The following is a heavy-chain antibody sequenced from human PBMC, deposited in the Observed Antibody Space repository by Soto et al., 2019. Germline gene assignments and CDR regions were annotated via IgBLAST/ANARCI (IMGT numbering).Heavy chain of an antibody. Sequence: GSLRLSCAASGFTFSSYAMSWVRQAPGKGLEWVSAISGSGGSTYYADSVKGRFTISRDNSKNTLYLQMNSLRAEDTAVYYCAKGYEGYYYYGMDVWGQGTTVTVSS. CDR3: AKGYEGYYYYGMDV. CDR2: ISGSGGST. V-gene: IGHV3-23*01. J-gene: IGHJ6*02. D-gene: IGHD1-1*01. CDR1: GFTFSSYA.